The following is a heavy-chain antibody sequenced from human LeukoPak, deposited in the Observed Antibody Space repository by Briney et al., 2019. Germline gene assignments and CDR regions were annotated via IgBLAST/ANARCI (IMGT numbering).Heavy chain of an antibody. CDR2: IYYSGST. CDR1: GGSISSSDW. Sequence: PSGTLSLTCAVYGGSISSSDWWSWVRQPPGKGLEWLGQIYYSGSTNYNPSLKSRVTISVDKSKNQFSLKLSSVTAADTAVYYGARVSGSYFDYWGQGTLVTVSS. CDR3: ARVSGSYFDY. J-gene: IGHJ4*02. D-gene: IGHD1-26*01. V-gene: IGHV4-4*02.